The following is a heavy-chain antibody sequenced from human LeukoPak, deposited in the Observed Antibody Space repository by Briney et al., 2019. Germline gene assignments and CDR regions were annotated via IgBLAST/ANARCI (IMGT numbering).Heavy chain of an antibody. V-gene: IGHV1-18*01. J-gene: IGHJ3*02. Sequence: ASVKVSCKASGYTFTSYGISWVRQAPGQGLEWMGWISAYNGNTNYAQKLQGRVTMITDTSTSTAYMELRSLRSDDTAVYYCTTDCTRESLCDAFDIWGQGTMVTVSS. CDR2: ISAYNGNT. D-gene: IGHD2-8*01. CDR1: GYTFTSYG. CDR3: TTDCTRESLCDAFDI.